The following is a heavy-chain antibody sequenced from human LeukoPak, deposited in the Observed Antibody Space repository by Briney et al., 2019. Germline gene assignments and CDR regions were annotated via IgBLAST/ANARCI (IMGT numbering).Heavy chain of an antibody. CDR1: GYTLTAYY. CDR3: TRAPYGDQS. J-gene: IGHJ5*02. V-gene: IGHV1-2*06. D-gene: IGHD4-17*01. CDR2: INPNSGGT. Sequence: ASVKVSCKASGYTLTAYYIYWVRQAPGQGLEWMGRINPNSGGTDYAQNFQGRVTMTRDTSISTAYMELSRLRSDDTAVYYCTRAPYGDQSWGQGTLVTVSS.